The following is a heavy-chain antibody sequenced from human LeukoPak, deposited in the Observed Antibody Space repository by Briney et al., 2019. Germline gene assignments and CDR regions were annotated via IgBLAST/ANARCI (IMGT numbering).Heavy chain of an antibody. CDR3: ARDVGGYSYGFLDY. CDR2: IYYSGST. CDR1: GGSISSYY. V-gene: IGHV4-59*01. D-gene: IGHD5-18*01. J-gene: IGHJ4*02. Sequence: SETLSLTCTVSGGSISSYYWSWIRQPPGKGLEWIGYIYYSGSTNYNPSLKSRVTISVDTSKNQFSLKLSSVTAADTAVYCCARDVGGYSYGFLDYWGQGTLVTVSS.